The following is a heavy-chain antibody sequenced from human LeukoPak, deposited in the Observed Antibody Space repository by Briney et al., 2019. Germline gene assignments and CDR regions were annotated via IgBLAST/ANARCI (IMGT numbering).Heavy chain of an antibody. CDR3: GVGGAFDI. CDR1: GGSISSSSYY. J-gene: IGHJ3*02. CDR2: INHSGST. Sequence: SETLSLTCTVSGGSISSSSYYWGWIRQPPGKGLEWIGEINHSGSTNYNPSLKSRVTISVDTSKNQFSLKLSSVTAADTAVYYCGVGGAFDIWGQGTMVTVSS. D-gene: IGHD1-26*01. V-gene: IGHV4-39*07.